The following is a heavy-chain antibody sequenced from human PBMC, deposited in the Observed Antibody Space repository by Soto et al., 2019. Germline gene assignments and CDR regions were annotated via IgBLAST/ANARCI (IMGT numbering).Heavy chain of an antibody. CDR1: VGTFSNYA. J-gene: IGHJ6*02. CDR3: ANLGAGGYYYHGMDV. D-gene: IGHD3-16*01. CDR2: ITPIFGSA. V-gene: IGHV1-69*06. Sequence: SVKVSCKASVGTFSNYAINWVRQAPGQGLEWMGGITPIFGSANYAQKFQGRVTIIADKSTNTVYMELSSLRSEDTAVYYCANLGAGGYYYHGMDVWGQGTTVTVSS.